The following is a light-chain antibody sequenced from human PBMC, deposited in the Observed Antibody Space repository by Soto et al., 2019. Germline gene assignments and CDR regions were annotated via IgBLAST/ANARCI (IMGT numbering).Light chain of an antibody. V-gene: IGKV1-9*01. CDR1: QAISRS. J-gene: IGKJ5*01. CDR3: QQVNNYPRT. CDR2: AAS. Sequence: DIQLTQSPSFLSASVGDRVTITCRASQAISRSLVWYQQRPGRAPEVLIYAASRLQSGVPSRFSGSGSGTEFTLTIFSLQPEDFATYYCQQVNNYPRTFGQGTRLDIK.